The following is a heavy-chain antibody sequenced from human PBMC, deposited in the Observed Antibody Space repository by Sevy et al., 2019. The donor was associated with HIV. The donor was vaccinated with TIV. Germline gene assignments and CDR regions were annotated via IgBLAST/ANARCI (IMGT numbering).Heavy chain of an antibody. D-gene: IGHD3-22*01. J-gene: IGHJ6*02. CDR2: ISWNSGSI. CDR3: AKDNYDNYGMDV. V-gene: IGHV3-9*01. Sequence: GGSLRLSCAASGFTFDDYAMHWVRQAPGKGLEWVSGISWNSGSIGYADSVKGRFTISRDNAKNSLYLQMNSLRAGDTALYYCAKDNYDNYGMDVWGQGTTVTVSS. CDR1: GFTFDDYA.